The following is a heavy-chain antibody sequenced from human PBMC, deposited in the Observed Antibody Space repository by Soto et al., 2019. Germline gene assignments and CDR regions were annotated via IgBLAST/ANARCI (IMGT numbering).Heavy chain of an antibody. J-gene: IGHJ4*02. V-gene: IGHV3-23*01. CDR1: GFTFSSYA. CDR2: ITGSGVTT. Sequence: PGGSLRLSCAASGFTFSSYAMSWVRQAPGKGLEWVSAITGSGVTTYYADSVKGRFTISRDNSKNTLYLQMSSLRADDTAVYYCAKVPGSGYDTIARNYFDYWGQGTLVTVSS. D-gene: IGHD5-12*01. CDR3: AKVPGSGYDTIARNYFDY.